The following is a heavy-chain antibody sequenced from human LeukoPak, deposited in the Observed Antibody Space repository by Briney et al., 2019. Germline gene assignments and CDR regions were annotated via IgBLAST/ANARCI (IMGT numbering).Heavy chain of an antibody. V-gene: IGHV4-39*01. Sequence: SETLSLTCTVSGGSISSSSYYWGWIRQPPGKGLEWIGSIYYSGSTYYNPSLKSRVTISVDTSKNQFSLKLSSVTAADTAVYYCARQVELPDYYYYMDVWGKGTTVTVSS. J-gene: IGHJ6*03. CDR1: GGSISSSSYY. CDR2: IYYSGST. CDR3: ARQVELPDYYYYMDV. D-gene: IGHD2-15*01.